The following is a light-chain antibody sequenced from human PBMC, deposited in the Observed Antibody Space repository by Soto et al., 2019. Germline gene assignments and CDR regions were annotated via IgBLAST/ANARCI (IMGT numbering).Light chain of an antibody. CDR1: SSNIGAGYD. Sequence: QSVLTQPPSVSGAPGQRVTISCTGSSSNIGAGYDVHWYQQLPGTAPKLLIYDNINRPSGVPDRFSGSKSGTSASLAITGLQAEDEADYYCQSYDSSLSGYVVFGGGTKLTVL. V-gene: IGLV1-40*01. CDR2: DNI. J-gene: IGLJ2*01. CDR3: QSYDSSLSGYVV.